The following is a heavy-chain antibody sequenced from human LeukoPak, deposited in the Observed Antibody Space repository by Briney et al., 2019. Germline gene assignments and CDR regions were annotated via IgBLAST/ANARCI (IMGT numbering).Heavy chain of an antibody. Sequence: GGSLRLSCAGSGFTFNDHAMSWVRQAPGKGLEWVSSISGSGGSTYYADYVKGRYTISRDNSKKVVYFEMNSLRGEDTAVYFCARGGQNFDFWRFDYWGQGTLTVVSS. D-gene: IGHD3-3*01. CDR3: ARGGQNFDFWRFDY. CDR1: GFTFNDHA. J-gene: IGHJ4*02. V-gene: IGHV3-23*01. CDR2: ISGSGGST.